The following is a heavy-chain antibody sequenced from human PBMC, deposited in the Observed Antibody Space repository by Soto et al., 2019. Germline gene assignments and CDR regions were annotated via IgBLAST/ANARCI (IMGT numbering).Heavy chain of an antibody. CDR2: IWYDGSNK. D-gene: IGHD2-2*01. CDR1: GFSFNSYG. Sequence: QVPLVESGGGVVQPGRSLRLSCVASGFSFNSYGMHWVRQAPGKGLEWVAVIWYDGSNKYYADSVKGRFTISRDNSKNTRYLQMNSLRAEDTAVYYCARDLWGGPAAFDYWGQGTLVTVSS. V-gene: IGHV3-33*01. J-gene: IGHJ4*02. CDR3: ARDLWGGPAAFDY.